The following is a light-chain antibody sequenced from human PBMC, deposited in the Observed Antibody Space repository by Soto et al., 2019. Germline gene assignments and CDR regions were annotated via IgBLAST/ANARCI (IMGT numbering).Light chain of an antibody. J-gene: IGKJ1*01. V-gene: IGKV3-20*01. CDR2: GAS. CDR3: QQYGSSPAT. CDR1: QSVSSSY. Sequence: EIVLTQSPGTLSLSPGERATLSCSASQSVSSSYLAWYQQKPGQAPSLLIYGASSRATGIPDRFSGSGSGTDFTLTISRLEPEDFAVYYCQQYGSSPATFGQGTKVDIK.